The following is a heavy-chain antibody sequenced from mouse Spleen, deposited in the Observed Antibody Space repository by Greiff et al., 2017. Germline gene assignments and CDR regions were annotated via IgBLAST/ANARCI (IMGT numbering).Heavy chain of an antibody. CDR2: IDPENGDT. J-gene: IGHJ1*01. D-gene: IGHD1-1*01. CDR1: GFNIKDDY. Sequence: EVQLQQSGAELVRPGASVKLSCIASGFNIKDDYMHWVKQRPEQGLEWIGWIDPENGDTEYASKFQGKATITADTSSNTAYLQLSSLTSEDTAVYYCTTRYYGSRGFDVWGAGTTVTVSS. V-gene: IGHV14-4*01. CDR3: TTRYYGSRGFDV.